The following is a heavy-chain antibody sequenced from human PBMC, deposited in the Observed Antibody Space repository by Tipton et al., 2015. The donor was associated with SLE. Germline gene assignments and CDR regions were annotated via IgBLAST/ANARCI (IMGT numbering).Heavy chain of an antibody. CDR2: IYPGDSDP. D-gene: IGHD1-14*01. CDR1: GYSFTSYW. CDR3: ARRNGEWGTDKYLDY. Sequence: QLVQSGAEVKKPGESLKISCKGSGYSFTSYWIAWVRQMPREGLEWMGVIYPGDSDPTYSPSFQGQVTFSTDKSTSTAYLQWSSLKASGTAMYYCARRNGEWGTDKYLDYWGQGTLVTVSS. J-gene: IGHJ4*02. V-gene: IGHV5-51*03.